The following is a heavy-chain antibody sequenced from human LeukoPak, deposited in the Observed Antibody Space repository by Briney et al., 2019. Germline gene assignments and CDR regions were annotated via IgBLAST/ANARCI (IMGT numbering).Heavy chain of an antibody. D-gene: IGHD3-10*01. J-gene: IGHJ4*02. Sequence: SETLSLTCTVSGGSISSYYWSWIRQPPGKGLEWIGYIYYSGGTNYNPSLKSRVTMSVDTSKNQFSLKLSSVTAADTAVYYCARLPGDFDYWGQGTLVTVSS. CDR1: GGSISSYY. CDR2: IYYSGGT. CDR3: ARLPGDFDY. V-gene: IGHV4-59*08.